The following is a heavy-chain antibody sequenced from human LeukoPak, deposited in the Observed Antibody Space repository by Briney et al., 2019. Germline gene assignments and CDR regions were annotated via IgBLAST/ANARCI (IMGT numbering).Heavy chain of an antibody. D-gene: IGHD4-23*01. V-gene: IGHV4-59*11. Sequence: SETLSLTCTVSGGSISSHYWSWIRQPPGKRLEWIGYIHYSGSTNYNPSLKSRITISVDTSKTQFSLKLSSVTAADTAVYYCARDGDLGGAFDIWGRGTMVTVSS. J-gene: IGHJ3*02. CDR1: GGSISSHY. CDR3: ARDGDLGGAFDI. CDR2: IHYSGST.